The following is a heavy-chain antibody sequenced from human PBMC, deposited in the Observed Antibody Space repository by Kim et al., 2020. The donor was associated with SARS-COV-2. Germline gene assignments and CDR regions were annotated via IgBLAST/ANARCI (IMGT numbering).Heavy chain of an antibody. Sequence: SPSFQGQVTISADKSISTAYLQWSSLKASDTAMYYCARSTYSYGLRGIDPWGQGTLVTVSS. V-gene: IGHV5-51*01. D-gene: IGHD5-18*01. CDR3: ARSTYSYGLRGIDP. J-gene: IGHJ5*02.